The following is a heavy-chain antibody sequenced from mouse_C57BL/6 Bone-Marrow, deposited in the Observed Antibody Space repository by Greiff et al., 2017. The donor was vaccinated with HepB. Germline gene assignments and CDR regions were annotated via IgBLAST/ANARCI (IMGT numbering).Heavy chain of an antibody. D-gene: IGHD1-1*01. CDR1: GYTFTSYW. V-gene: IGHV1-69*01. CDR3: ARRGDYYGSNWYFDG. J-gene: IGHJ1*01. Sequence: QVQLQQPGAELVMPGASVKLSCKASGYTFTSYWMHWVKQRPGQGLEWIGEIDPSDSYTNYNQKFKGKSTLTVDKSSSTAYMQLSSLTSEDSAVYYCARRGDYYGSNWYFDGWGAGTTVTVSS. CDR2: IDPSDSYT.